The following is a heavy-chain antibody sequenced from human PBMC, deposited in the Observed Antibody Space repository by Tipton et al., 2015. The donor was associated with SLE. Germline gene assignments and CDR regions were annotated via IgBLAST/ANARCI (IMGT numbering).Heavy chain of an antibody. D-gene: IGHD5-24*01. V-gene: IGHV4-39*07. CDR2: VSYLGST. CDR3: ARDQEMTSGENRFDP. CDR1: GGFIGSSSYY. J-gene: IGHJ5*02. Sequence: TLSLTCSVSGGFIGSSSYYWGWIRQPPGKGLEWIGSVSYLGSTTYNATLESRVTISIDTSKKHFSLKLSSVTAADTAVYYCARDQEMTSGENRFDPWGQGTLVTVSS.